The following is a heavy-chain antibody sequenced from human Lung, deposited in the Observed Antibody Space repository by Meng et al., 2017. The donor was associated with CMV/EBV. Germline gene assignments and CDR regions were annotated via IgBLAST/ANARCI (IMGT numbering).Heavy chain of an antibody. CDR2: INHSGST. CDR3: ARYDFCSGYVC. V-gene: IGHV4-34*01. J-gene: IGHJ4*02. Sequence: SXTXSLTCAVYGGSFSGYYWSWIRQPPGKGLEWIGEINHSGSTNYHPSLKSRVTISVDTSKNQFSLKLSSVTAADTAVYYCARYDFCSGYVCWGQGPLVTVSS. D-gene: IGHD3-3*01. CDR1: GGSFSGYY.